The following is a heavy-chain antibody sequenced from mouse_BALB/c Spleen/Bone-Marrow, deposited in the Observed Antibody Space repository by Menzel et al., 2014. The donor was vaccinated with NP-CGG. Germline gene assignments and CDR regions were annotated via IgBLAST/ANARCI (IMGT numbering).Heavy chain of an antibody. Sequence: EVQLVESGGGLVKPGGSLKLSCAASGFTFSDYSMYWVRQTPAKRLEWVATISDGGSYTYYPDSVKGRFTISRDNAKNNLYLQMSSLKSEDTAMYYCARDGSYYAMDYWGQGTSVTVSS. CDR3: ARDGSYYAMDY. CDR2: ISDGGSYT. D-gene: IGHD1-1*02. CDR1: GFTFSDYS. V-gene: IGHV5-4*02. J-gene: IGHJ4*01.